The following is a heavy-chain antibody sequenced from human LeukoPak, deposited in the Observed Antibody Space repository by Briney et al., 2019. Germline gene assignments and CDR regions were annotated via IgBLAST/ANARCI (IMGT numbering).Heavy chain of an antibody. CDR2: IYPGDSDT. CDR1: GYSFTSYW. D-gene: IGHD4-17*01. CDR3: ARQRSGSDYAYYYGMDV. V-gene: IGHV5-51*01. Sequence: GESLKISCKGSGYSFTSYWIGWVRQMLGKGLEWMGIIYPGDSDTRYSPSFQGQVTISADKSISTAYLQWSSLKASDTAMYYCARQRSGSDYAYYYGMDVWGQGTTVTVSS. J-gene: IGHJ6*02.